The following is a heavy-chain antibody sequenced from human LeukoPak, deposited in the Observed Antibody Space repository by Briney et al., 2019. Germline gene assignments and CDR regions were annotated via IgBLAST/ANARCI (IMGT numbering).Heavy chain of an antibody. J-gene: IGHJ4*02. CDR1: GFTFSSYA. CDR3: AKQQWLVRGAFDY. CDR2: ISGSGGST. D-gene: IGHD6-19*01. Sequence: PGGSLRLSCAASGFTFSSYAMSWVRQAPGKGLEWVSAISGSGGSTYYADSVKGRFTISRDNSKNTLYLQMNSPRAEDTAVYYCAKQQWLVRGAFDYWGQGTLVTVSS. V-gene: IGHV3-23*01.